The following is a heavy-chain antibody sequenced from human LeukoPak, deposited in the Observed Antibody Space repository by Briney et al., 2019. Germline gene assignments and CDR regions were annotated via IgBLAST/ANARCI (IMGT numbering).Heavy chain of an antibody. J-gene: IGHJ4*02. V-gene: IGHV2-5*02. Sequence: ESGPTLVKPTQTLTLTCTFSGFSLSTSGVGVGWIRQPPGKALEWLALIYWDDDKRYSPSLKSRLTITKDTSKNQVVLTMTNMDPVDTATYYCARHSDSLLYFDYWGQGTLVTVSS. D-gene: IGHD3-22*01. CDR1: GFSLSTSGVG. CDR3: ARHSDSLLYFDY. CDR2: IYWDDDK.